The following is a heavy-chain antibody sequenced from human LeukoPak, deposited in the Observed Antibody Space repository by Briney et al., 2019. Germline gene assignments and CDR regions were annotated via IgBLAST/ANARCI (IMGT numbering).Heavy chain of an antibody. V-gene: IGHV3-23*01. CDR3: AKSVESAVTTNPYFDF. CDR1: GFTFSDYA. J-gene: IGHJ4*02. Sequence: GGSLRLSCEASGFTFSDYAMSWVRQALGKGLKWVSVISGSGGSTYNADSVKGRFTISRDNSKNILYLQMNSLRAEDTDVYYCAKSVESAVTTNPYFDFWGQGALVTVSS. CDR2: ISGSGGST. D-gene: IGHD4-17*01.